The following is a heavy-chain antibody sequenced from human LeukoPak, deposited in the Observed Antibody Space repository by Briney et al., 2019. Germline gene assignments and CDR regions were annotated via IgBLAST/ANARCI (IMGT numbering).Heavy chain of an antibody. V-gene: IGHV3-23*01. J-gene: IGHJ6*02. CDR1: GFTLSSYA. CDR2: ISGSGGST. Sequence: PGGSLRLSCAASGFTLSSYAMSWVRQAPGEGLEWVSAISGSGGSTYYADSVKGRFTISRDNSKNTLYLQMNSLRAEDTAVYYCARDSDGMDVWGQGTTVTVSS. D-gene: IGHD3-10*01. CDR3: ARDSDGMDV.